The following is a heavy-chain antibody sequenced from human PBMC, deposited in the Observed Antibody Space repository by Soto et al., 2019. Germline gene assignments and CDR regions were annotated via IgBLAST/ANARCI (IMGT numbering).Heavy chain of an antibody. Sequence: QPGGSLRLSCVGSALSFNTSWMYWVRQAPGKGLAWVSRINPDGSSTAYADSVKGRFTISRDNAKKTLYLQMSRLGVEDTAVYYCTRYAALSHWSLGTLVTVSS. D-gene: IGHD2-8*01. J-gene: IGHJ4*02. V-gene: IGHV3-74*01. CDR1: ALSFNTSW. CDR3: TRYAALSH. CDR2: INPDGSST.